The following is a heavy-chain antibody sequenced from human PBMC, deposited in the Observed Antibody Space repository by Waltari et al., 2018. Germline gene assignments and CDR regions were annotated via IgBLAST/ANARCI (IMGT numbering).Heavy chain of an antibody. V-gene: IGHV4-39*01. CDR2: IYYSGST. CDR1: GGSITSSIYY. CDR3: AGFLEWLFLGIAAKGYLDAFDI. J-gene: IGHJ3*02. D-gene: IGHD3-3*01. Sequence: QLQLQESGPGLVKPSETLSLTCTVSGGSITSSIYYWGWIRQPPGKGLGWIGSIYYSGSTYYNPSLKSRVTISVDTSKNQFSLKLSSVTAADTAVYYCAGFLEWLFLGIAAKGYLDAFDIWGQGTMVTVSS.